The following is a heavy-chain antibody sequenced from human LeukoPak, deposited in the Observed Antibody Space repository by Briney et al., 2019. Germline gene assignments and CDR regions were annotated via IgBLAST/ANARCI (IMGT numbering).Heavy chain of an antibody. CDR2: IYPDDSDT. J-gene: IGHJ4*02. CDR3: ARRSSIGSPLFDY. CDR1: GYDFSNYW. V-gene: IGHV5-51*01. Sequence: GESLKISCKGFGYDFSNYWIGWVRQMPGKGLEWMGIIYPDDSDTRYSPSFEGQVTVSAAKSISTAYLQWSSLKTSDTAMYYCARRSSIGSPLFDYWGQGTLVTDSS. D-gene: IGHD5/OR15-5a*01.